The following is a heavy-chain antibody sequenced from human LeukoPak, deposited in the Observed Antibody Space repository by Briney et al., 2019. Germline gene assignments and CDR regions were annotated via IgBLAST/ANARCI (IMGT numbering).Heavy chain of an antibody. CDR3: AREHKSYGDYPYYFDS. V-gene: IGHV4-30-4*01. CDR1: SDSISSGDYY. J-gene: IGHJ4*02. Sequence: SQTLSLTCTVSSDSISSGDYYWSWIRQPAGKGLEFIGYINKKGGTFYNPPLKSRVSISIDTSKNQISLKLTSVTAADTAVYFCAREHKSYGDYPYYFDSWGQGTLVTVSS. CDR2: INKKGGT. D-gene: IGHD4-17*01.